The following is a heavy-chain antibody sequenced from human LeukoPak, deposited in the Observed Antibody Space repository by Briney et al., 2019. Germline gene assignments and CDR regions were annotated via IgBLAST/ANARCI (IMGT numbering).Heavy chain of an antibody. CDR1: GGSISSGGYY. CDR2: IYHSGST. CDR3: ARGREQQLYYFDY. V-gene: IGHV4-30-2*01. D-gene: IGHD6-13*01. Sequence: PSQTLSLTCTVSGGSISSGGYYWSWIRQPPGKGLEWIGYIYHSGSTYYNPSLKSRVTISVDRSKNQFSLKLSSVTAADTAVYYCARGREQQLYYFDYWGQGTLVTVSS. J-gene: IGHJ4*02.